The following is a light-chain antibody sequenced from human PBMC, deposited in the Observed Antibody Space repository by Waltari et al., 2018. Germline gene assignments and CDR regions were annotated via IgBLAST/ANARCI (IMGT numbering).Light chain of an antibody. Sequence: SYVLTQPPSVSVAPGKTARITCGGNNIGSNSVHWYQLKPGQAPVLVIYYDSDRPSGIPERFAGSNSGNTATLTISRVEAGDEADYYGQVWDNSSDQGVFGGGTKLTVL. CDR3: QVWDNSSDQGV. CDR1: NIGSNS. V-gene: IGLV3-21*04. J-gene: IGLJ3*02. CDR2: YDS.